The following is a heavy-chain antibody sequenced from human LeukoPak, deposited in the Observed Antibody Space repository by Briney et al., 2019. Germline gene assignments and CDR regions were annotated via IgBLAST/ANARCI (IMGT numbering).Heavy chain of an antibody. CDR1: GGSISSGGYY. Sequence: TSETLSLTCTVSGGSISSGGYYWSWIRQHPGKGLEWIGEINHSGSTNYNPSLKSRVTISVDTSKNQFSLKLSSVTAADTAVYYCARSPGYNRPDYWGQGTLVTVSS. D-gene: IGHD5-18*01. J-gene: IGHJ4*02. CDR3: ARSPGYNRPDY. CDR2: INHSGST. V-gene: IGHV4-31*03.